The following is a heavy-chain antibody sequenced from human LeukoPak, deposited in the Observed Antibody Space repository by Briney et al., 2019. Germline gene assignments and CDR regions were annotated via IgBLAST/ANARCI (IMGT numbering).Heavy chain of an antibody. V-gene: IGHV1-8*03. Sequence: ASVKVSCKASGYTFTRYDINWVRQATGQGLEWMGWMNPNSGNTGYAQKFQDRVTITRDTSMSTAYMELSSLRSEDTAVYYCARAERRSYDFWGDQHYYYMDVWGEGITVTVPS. J-gene: IGHJ6*03. CDR3: ARAERRSYDFWGDQHYYYMDV. CDR1: GYTFTRYD. CDR2: MNPNSGNT. D-gene: IGHD3-3*01.